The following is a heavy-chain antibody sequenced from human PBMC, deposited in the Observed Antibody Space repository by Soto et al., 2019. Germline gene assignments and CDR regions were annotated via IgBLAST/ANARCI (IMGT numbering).Heavy chain of an antibody. CDR2: INAGNGNT. V-gene: IGHV1-3*01. CDR1: GYTFTTYA. J-gene: IGHJ2*01. Sequence: ASVKVSCKASGYTFTTYAIHWVRQAPGQRLEWMGWINAGNGNTKYSQNFQGRVTITRDTSASTAYMELSSLRSEDTAVYYCARAPSWWYFDLWGRGTLVTVSS. CDR3: ARAPSWWYFDL.